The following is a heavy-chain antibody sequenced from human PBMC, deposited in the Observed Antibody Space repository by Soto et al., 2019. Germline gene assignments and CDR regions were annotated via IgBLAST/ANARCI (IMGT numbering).Heavy chain of an antibody. CDR1: GFTFSSYW. CDR3: ARGEEYYDILTGYYGGSGYYMDV. CDR2: IKQDGSEK. V-gene: IGHV3-7*01. Sequence: GGSLRLSCAASGFTFSSYWMSWVRQAPGKGLEWVANIKQDGSEKYYVDSVKGRFTISRDNAKNSLYLQMNSLRAEDTAVYYCARGEEYYDILTGYYGGSGYYMDVWGKGTTVTVSS. J-gene: IGHJ6*03. D-gene: IGHD3-9*01.